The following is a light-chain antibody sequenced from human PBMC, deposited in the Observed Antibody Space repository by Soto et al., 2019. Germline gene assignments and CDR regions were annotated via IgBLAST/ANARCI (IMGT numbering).Light chain of an antibody. CDR3: SSYRSSGTAYV. CDR1: SSDVGGYDY. J-gene: IGLJ1*01. CDR2: DVS. Sequence: QSALTQPASMSGSPGQSITISCTGTSSDVGGYDYVSWYQQHPGKAPKLIIYDVSNRPSGLSNRFSGSKSGNTASLTISGLQTEDEADYFCSSYRSSGTAYVFGTGTKLTVL. V-gene: IGLV2-14*01.